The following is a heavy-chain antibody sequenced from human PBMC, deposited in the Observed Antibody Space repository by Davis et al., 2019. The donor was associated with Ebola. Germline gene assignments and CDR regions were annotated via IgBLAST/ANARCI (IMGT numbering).Heavy chain of an antibody. J-gene: IGHJ4*02. D-gene: IGHD1-1*01. V-gene: IGHV1-2*04. CDR2: INPNSGGT. CDR1: GYTFTGYY. CDR3: ARGSWLERFDY. Sequence: ASVKVSCKASGYTFTGYYMHWVRQAPGQGLEWMGWINPNSGGTNYAQKFEGWVTMTRDTSISTAYMELSRLRSDDTAVYYCARGSWLERFDYWGQGTLVNVSS.